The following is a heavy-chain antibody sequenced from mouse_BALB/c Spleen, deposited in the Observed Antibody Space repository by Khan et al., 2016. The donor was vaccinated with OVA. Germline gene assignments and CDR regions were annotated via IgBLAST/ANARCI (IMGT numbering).Heavy chain of an antibody. J-gene: IGHJ2*01. CDR1: GFSITSDYA. V-gene: IGHV3-2*02. D-gene: IGHD1-1*01. CDR2: VSYSGNT. CDR3: ARIYGGDFDY. Sequence: EVELVESGPGLVKPSQSLSLTCTVTGFSITSDYAWNWIRQFPGNRLEWKGFVSYSGNTNYNPSLRSRFSITRDTSKNQFFLQLNSVTSEDTATYYCARIYGGDFDYWGQGTTLTVSS.